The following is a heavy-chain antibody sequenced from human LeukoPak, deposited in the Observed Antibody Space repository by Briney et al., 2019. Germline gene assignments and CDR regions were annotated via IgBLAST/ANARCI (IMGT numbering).Heavy chain of an antibody. J-gene: IGHJ4*02. V-gene: IGHV4-30-4*01. D-gene: IGHD3-16*01. Sequence: SRTLSLTCTVSGGSISSGDYYWSWIRQPPGKGLEWIGYIYYSGSTYYNPSLKSRVTISVDTSKNQFSLKLSSETAADTAVYYCARGYDYAPIDYWGQGTLVTVSS. CDR3: ARGYDYAPIDY. CDR2: IYYSGST. CDR1: GGSISSGDYY.